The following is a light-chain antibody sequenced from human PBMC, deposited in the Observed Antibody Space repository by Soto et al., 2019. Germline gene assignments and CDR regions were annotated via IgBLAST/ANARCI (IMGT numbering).Light chain of an antibody. CDR2: DAS. J-gene: IGKJ1*01. CDR3: LQYSRYSRT. CDR1: QSISSW. Sequence: DIQMTQSPSTLSASVGDRVTITCRASQSISSWLAWYQQKPRKAPKLLIYDASSLESGVPSRFSGSCSGTEFSLTISGLHPDDCATYSCLQYSRYSRTFGQGTKVDI. V-gene: IGKV1-5*01.